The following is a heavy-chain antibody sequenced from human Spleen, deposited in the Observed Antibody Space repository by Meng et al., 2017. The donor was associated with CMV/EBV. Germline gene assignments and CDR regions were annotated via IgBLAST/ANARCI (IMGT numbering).Heavy chain of an antibody. J-gene: IGHJ6*02. CDR3: ARLGYCSSTSCFGVYYYYGMDV. Sequence: ASVKVSCKASGYTFTSYGISWVRQAPGQGLEWMGWISAYNGNPNYAQKLQGRVTMTTDTSTSTAYMELRSLRSDDTAVYYCARLGYCSSTSCFGVYYYYGMDVWGQGTTVTVSS. D-gene: IGHD2-2*01. V-gene: IGHV1-18*01. CDR2: ISAYNGNP. CDR1: GYTFTSYG.